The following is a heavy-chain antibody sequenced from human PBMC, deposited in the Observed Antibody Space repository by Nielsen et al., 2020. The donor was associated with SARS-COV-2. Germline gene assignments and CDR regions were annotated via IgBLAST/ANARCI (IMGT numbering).Heavy chain of an antibody. CDR1: GDSASSGSYY. V-gene: IGHV4-61*01. Sequence: SETLSLTCSVSGDSASSGSYYWSWIRQPPGKGLEWIGYIFFSGSTNYNPSLNSRVTISVDRSKNQFSLRLSSLTAADTAVYYCARGGDGYKVWFDPWGQGTLVTVSS. D-gene: IGHD5-24*01. J-gene: IGHJ5*02. CDR2: IFFSGST. CDR3: ARGGDGYKVWFDP.